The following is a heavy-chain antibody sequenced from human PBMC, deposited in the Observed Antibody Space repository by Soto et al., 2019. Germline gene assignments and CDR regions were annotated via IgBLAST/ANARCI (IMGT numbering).Heavy chain of an antibody. J-gene: IGHJ4*02. D-gene: IGHD6-13*01. V-gene: IGHV4-31*03. CDR1: GGSISSGGYF. Sequence: TLSLTCTVSGGSISSGGYFWSWIRQHPGKGLEWIGNIYYSGRTYYSPALKSRVNMSVDTSKNQFSLNLSSVTAADTAVYFCARFAKEENPKVGSWYYFDYWGQGTRVTVSS. CDR3: ARFAKEENPKVGSWYYFDY. CDR2: IYYSGRT.